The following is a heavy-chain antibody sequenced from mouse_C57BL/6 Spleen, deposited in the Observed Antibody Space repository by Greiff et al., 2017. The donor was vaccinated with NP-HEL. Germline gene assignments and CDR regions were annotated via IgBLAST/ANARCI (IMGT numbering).Heavy chain of an antibody. J-gene: IGHJ3*01. V-gene: IGHV1-69*01. CDR1: GYTFTSYW. CDR2: IDPSDSYT. Sequence: QVQLQQPGAELVMPGASVKLSCKASGYTFTSYWMHWVKQRPGQGLEWIGEIDPSDSYTNYNQKFKGKSTLTVDKSSSTAYMQLSSLTSEDSAVYYCARMVYGSSLACFAHWGQGTLVTVSA. D-gene: IGHD1-1*01. CDR3: ARMVYGSSLACFAH.